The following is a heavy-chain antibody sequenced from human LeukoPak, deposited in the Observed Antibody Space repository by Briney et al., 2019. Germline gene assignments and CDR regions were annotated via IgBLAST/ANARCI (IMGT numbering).Heavy chain of an antibody. Sequence: SETLSLTCSVSGGSVSSDSHYWSWLRQPPGKGLEWIGYIYYSGRTNYNPSLESRVTISVDTSKNQFSLKLTSVTAADTAVYYCARDHRGYSSSWPFDYWGQGTLVTVSS. J-gene: IGHJ4*02. D-gene: IGHD6-13*01. CDR3: ARDHRGYSSSWPFDY. CDR1: GGSVSSDSHY. V-gene: IGHV4-61*01. CDR2: IYYSGRT.